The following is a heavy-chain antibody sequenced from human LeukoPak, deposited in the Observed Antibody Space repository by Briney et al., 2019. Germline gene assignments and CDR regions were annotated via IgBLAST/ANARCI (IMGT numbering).Heavy chain of an antibody. CDR3: AKDGGSSFVGYYYYYMDV. CDR1: GFTFSSYG. D-gene: IGHD6-6*01. CDR2: IRYDGSNK. V-gene: IGHV3-30*02. J-gene: IGHJ6*03. Sequence: GGSLRLSCTASGFTFSSYGMRWVRQAPGKGLEWVAFIRYDGSNKSDSMKGRFTISRDNSRNTLYLQMNSLRAEDTAVYYCAKDGGSSFVGYYYYYMDVWGKGTTVTVSS.